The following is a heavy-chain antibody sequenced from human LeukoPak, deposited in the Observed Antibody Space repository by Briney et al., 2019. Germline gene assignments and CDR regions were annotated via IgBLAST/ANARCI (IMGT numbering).Heavy chain of an antibody. J-gene: IGHJ6*03. CDR2: IYYSGST. V-gene: IGHV4-30-4*08. CDR1: GESFSDYY. CDR3: ARGPRAYYYYYMDV. Sequence: PSETLSLTCAVYGESFSDYYWSWIRQPPGKGLEWIGYIYYSGSTYYNPSLKSRVTISVDTSKNQFSLKLSSVTAADTAVYYCARGPRAYYYYYMDVWGKGTTVTVSS.